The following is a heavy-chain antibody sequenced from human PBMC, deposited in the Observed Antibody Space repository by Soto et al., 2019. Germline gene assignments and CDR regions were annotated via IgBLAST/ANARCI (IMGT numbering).Heavy chain of an antibody. CDR3: AREYTYGSNFFDC. J-gene: IGHJ4*02. D-gene: IGHD5-18*01. CDR1: GGSISGSAYY. Sequence: QVQLQESGPGLVKPSQTLSLTCTVSGGSISGSAYYWRWIRQHPGKGLDGIWYIYPSASTYYTPSPKIRVIISVDTSKTQFSLSLTSATAADTAVYSCAREYTYGSNFFDCWGQGALVTVSS. V-gene: IGHV4-31*03. CDR2: IYPSAST.